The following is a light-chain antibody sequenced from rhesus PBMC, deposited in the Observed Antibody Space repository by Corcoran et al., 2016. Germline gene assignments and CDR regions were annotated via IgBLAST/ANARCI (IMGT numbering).Light chain of an antibody. J-gene: IGKJ1*01. V-gene: IGKV1-38*01. Sequence: DIQLTQSPSSLSASVGDRVTITCRASQDISSYLAWYQQKSGRAPKLLIYDASNLQSGVPSRFSGSGSGTEFTLTISSLQPEEFATYYCQQRNSYPRTFGQGTKVEIK. CDR2: DAS. CDR1: QDISSY. CDR3: QQRNSYPRT.